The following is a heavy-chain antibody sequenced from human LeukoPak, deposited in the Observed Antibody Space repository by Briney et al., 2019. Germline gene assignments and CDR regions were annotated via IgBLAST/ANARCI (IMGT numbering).Heavy chain of an antibody. J-gene: IGHJ4*02. D-gene: IGHD3-9*01. CDR2: ISAYNGNT. V-gene: IGHV1-18*01. CDR3: AREQILTGYYVFDY. CDR1: GYTFTSYG. Sequence: ASVTVSCKASGYTFTSYGISWVRQAPGQGLEWMGWISAYNGNTNYAQKLQGRVTMTTDTSTSTAYMELRSLRSDDTAVYYCAREQILTGYYVFDYWGQGTLVTVSS.